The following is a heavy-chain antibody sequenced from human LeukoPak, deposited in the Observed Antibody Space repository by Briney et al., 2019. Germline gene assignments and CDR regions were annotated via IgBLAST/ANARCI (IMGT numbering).Heavy chain of an antibody. J-gene: IGHJ6*03. V-gene: IGHV4-61*02. CDR2: LYTNDNT. CDR3: ARGVVTDDYYMDV. CDR1: GGSITSGRYY. Sequence: SETLSLTCSLSGGSITSGRYYWTWIRQPAGKGLEWIGRLYTNDNTNYDPSLERRLSISGDMSKSQFYLQLTSVTAADTAGYFGARGVVTDDYYMDVWGKGITVIVSS. D-gene: IGHD2-21*02.